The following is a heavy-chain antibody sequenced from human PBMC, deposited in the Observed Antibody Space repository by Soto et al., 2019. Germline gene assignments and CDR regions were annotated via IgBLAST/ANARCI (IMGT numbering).Heavy chain of an antibody. D-gene: IGHD3-3*01. V-gene: IGHV3-23*01. CDR2: ISGSGGGT. Sequence: PGGSLRLSCAASGFTLSSYAINWVRQAPGKGLEWVSVISGSGGGTYYADSVKGRFTISRDSSKNTVYLQMNSLRAEDTAVYYCAKVEIGAFDYWGQGXLVTVSS. J-gene: IGHJ4*02. CDR3: AKVEIGAFDY. CDR1: GFTLSSYA.